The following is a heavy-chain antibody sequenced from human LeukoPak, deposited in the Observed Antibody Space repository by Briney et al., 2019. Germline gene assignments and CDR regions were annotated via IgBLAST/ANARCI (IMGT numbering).Heavy chain of an antibody. CDR2: ISSSGGGT. Sequence: GGSLRLSCAASGFTFSNYGMSWVRQAPGKGLEWVSGISSSGGGTYYADSVKGRFTISRDNSKNMVFLQMNSLRVEETAVYYCAKDLYLGSPYYFDYWGQGTLVTVSS. D-gene: IGHD3-10*01. V-gene: IGHV3-23*01. CDR3: AKDLYLGSPYYFDY. J-gene: IGHJ4*02. CDR1: GFTFSNYG.